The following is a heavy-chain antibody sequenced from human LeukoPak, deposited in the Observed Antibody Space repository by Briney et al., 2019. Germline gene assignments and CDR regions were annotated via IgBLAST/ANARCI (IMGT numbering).Heavy chain of an antibody. CDR2: ISSSGSSI. CDR1: GFTFSSYS. Sequence: PGGSLRLYCAASGFTFSSYSMNWVRQAPGKGLEWVSYISSSGSSIFYADSVKGRFTISRDNAKNSLYLQMNSLRDEDTAVYYCARAHSSGYSSGWYSGYWGQGTLVTVSS. V-gene: IGHV3-48*02. J-gene: IGHJ4*02. CDR3: ARAHSSGYSSGWYSGY. D-gene: IGHD6-19*01.